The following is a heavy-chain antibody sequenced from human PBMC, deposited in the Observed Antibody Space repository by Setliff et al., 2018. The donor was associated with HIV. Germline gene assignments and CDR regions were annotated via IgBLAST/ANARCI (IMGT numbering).Heavy chain of an antibody. CDR1: RGTFSSYG. J-gene: IGHJ4*02. CDR2: VTPILHTT. V-gene: IGHV1-69*10. Sequence: SVKVSCKASRGTFSSYGFTWVRQAPGQGLEWMGGVTPILHTTNYAQKFQGRVTLTRNTSISTAYMELSSLRSEDTAVYSCARVATVSHPGDYFDYWGQGALVTVSS. CDR3: ARVATVSHPGDYFDY. D-gene: IGHD4-4*01.